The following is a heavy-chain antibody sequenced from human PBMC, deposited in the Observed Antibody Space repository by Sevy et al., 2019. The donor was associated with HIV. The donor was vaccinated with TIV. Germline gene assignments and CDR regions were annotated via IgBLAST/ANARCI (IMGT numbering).Heavy chain of an antibody. D-gene: IGHD3-22*01. J-gene: IGHJ5*02. CDR2: IYSGGST. CDR3: ARDYYDSSGSLGWFDP. Sequence: GGSLRLSCAASGFTFSDYYMSWIRQAPGKGLEWVSVIYSGGSTYYADSVKGRFTISRDNSKNTLYLQMNSLRAEDTAVYYCARDYYDSSGSLGWFDPWGQGTLVTVSS. V-gene: IGHV3-53*01. CDR1: GFTFSDYY.